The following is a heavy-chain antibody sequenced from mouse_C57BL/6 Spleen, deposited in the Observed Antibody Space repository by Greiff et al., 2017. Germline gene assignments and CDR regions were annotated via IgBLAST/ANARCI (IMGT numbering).Heavy chain of an antibody. V-gene: IGHV5-17*01. J-gene: IGHJ2*01. Sequence: EVQLVESGGGLVKPGGSLKLSCAASGFTFSDYGMHWVRQAPEKGLEWVAYISSGSGTIYYADTVKGRFTISRDNAKNTLFLQMTSLRSEDTAMYYCARPDYYGSSEGFDYWGQGTTLTVSS. CDR1: GFTFSDYG. CDR3: ARPDYYGSSEGFDY. CDR2: ISSGSGTI. D-gene: IGHD1-1*01.